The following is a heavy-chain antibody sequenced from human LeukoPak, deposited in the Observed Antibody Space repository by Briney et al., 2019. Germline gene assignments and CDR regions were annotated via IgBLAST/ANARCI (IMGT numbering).Heavy chain of an antibody. CDR3: GIFMDVVPGTMS. J-gene: IGHJ4*02. D-gene: IGHD3-22*01. CDR1: AGSLTNYF. CDR2: ISHGGIT. Sequence: PSETLSLTCGVYAGSLTNYFCHWIRQAPGKGLEWVGEISHGGITKHNPPLKSRVTMSQDTSKRQFSLKMNSMTAADTGVYYCGIFMDVVPGTMSWGLGTLVTVSS. V-gene: IGHV4-34*01.